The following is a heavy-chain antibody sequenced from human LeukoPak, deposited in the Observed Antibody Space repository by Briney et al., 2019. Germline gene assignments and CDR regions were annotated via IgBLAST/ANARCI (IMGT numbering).Heavy chain of an antibody. CDR1: GDSVSSNGVA. D-gene: IGHD2-2*01. CDR2: TYYRPQWYN. J-gene: IGHJ4*02. CDR3: ARDQYCSNYACSFDC. V-gene: IGHV6-1*01. Sequence: SQTLSLTCAISGDSVSSNGVAWNWARQSPSRGLEWLGRTYYRPQWYNEYAVSVRGRITINPDTSKNQFSLHLNSVTPEDTAVYYCARDQYCSNYACSFDCWGQGTLITVSS.